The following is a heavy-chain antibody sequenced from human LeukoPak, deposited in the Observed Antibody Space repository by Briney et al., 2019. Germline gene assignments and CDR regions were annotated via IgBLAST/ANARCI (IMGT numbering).Heavy chain of an antibody. CDR3: ARGRVQLWSRPYYFDY. J-gene: IGHJ4*02. V-gene: IGHV4-59*01. CDR1: GGSISSYY. D-gene: IGHD5-18*01. Sequence: PSETLSLTCTVSGGSISSYYWSWIRQPPGKGLEWIGYIYYSGSTNYNPSLKSRVTISVDTSKNQFSLKLSSVTAADTAVYYCARGRVQLWSRPYYFDYWGQGTLVTVSS. CDR2: IYYSGST.